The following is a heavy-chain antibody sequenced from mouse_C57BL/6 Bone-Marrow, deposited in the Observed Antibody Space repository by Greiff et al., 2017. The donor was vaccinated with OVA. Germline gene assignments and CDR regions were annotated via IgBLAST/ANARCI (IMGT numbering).Heavy chain of an antibody. CDR3: ATVVERWYFVV. V-gene: IGHV1-85*01. CDR1: GYTFTSYW. J-gene: IGHJ1*03. D-gene: IGHD1-1*01. Sequence: VQLQQPGAELVKPGASVKLSCKASGYTFTSYWMHWVKQRPGQGLEWIGWIYPRDGSTKYNEKFKGKATLTVDTSSSTAYMELHSLTSEDSAVYFCATVVERWYFVVWGTGTTVTVSS. CDR2: IYPRDGST.